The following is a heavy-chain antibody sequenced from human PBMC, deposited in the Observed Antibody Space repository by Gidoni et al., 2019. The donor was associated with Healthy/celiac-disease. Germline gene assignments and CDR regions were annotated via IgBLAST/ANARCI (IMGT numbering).Heavy chain of an antibody. D-gene: IGHD6-13*01. V-gene: IGHV4-4*02. CDR3: ARDLTSLAAAGHDAFDI. J-gene: IGHJ3*02. Sequence: QVQLQESGPGLVKPSGTLSLTCAVSVGSISSSNWWSWVRQPPGKGLEWIGEIYHSGSTNYNPSLKSRVTISVDKSKNQFSLKLSSVTAADTAVYYCARDLTSLAAAGHDAFDIWGQGTMVTVSS. CDR1: VGSISSSNW. CDR2: IYHSGST.